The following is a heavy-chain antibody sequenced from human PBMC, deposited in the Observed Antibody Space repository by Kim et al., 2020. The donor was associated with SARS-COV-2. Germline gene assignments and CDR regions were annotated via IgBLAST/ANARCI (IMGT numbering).Heavy chain of an antibody. CDR2: INTNTGNP. J-gene: IGHJ4*02. V-gene: IGHV7-4-1*02. Sequence: ASVKVSCKASGYTFTSYAMNWVRQAPGQGLEWMGWINTNTGNPTYAQGFTGRFVFSLDTSVSTAYLQISSLKAEDTAVYYCARYEGAGKYYGSGTSSFDYWGPGTLVTVSS. D-gene: IGHD3-10*01. CDR3: ARYEGAGKYYGSGTSSFDY. CDR1: GYTFTSYA.